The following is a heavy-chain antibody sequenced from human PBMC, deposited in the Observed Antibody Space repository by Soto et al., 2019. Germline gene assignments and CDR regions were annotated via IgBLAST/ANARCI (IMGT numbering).Heavy chain of an antibody. CDR1: GGSFSGYY. CDR2: INHSGST. CDR3: ARGRDYYDSSGYHY. J-gene: IGHJ4*02. D-gene: IGHD3-22*01. Sequence: QVQLQQWGAGLLKPSETLSFTCAVYGGSFSGYYWSWIRQPPGKGLVWIGEINHSGSTNYNPSLKSRVTISVGTSKNQFSLKLSSVTAADTAVYYCARGRDYYDSSGYHYWGQGTLVTVSS. V-gene: IGHV4-34*01.